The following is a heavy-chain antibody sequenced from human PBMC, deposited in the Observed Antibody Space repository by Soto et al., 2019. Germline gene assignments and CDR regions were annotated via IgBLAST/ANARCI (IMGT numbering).Heavy chain of an antibody. D-gene: IGHD2-2*01. J-gene: IGHJ6*02. CDR2: ISYDGSNK. CDR3: ARDMADIVLVPAAIFSTDYYYYGMDV. V-gene: IGHV3-30-3*01. Sequence: GGSLRLSCAASGFTFSSYAMHWVRQAPGKGLEWVAVISYDGSNKYYADSVKGRFTISRDNSKNTLYLQMNSLRAEDTAVYYCARDMADIVLVPAAIFSTDYYYYGMDVWGQGTTVTVSS. CDR1: GFTFSSYA.